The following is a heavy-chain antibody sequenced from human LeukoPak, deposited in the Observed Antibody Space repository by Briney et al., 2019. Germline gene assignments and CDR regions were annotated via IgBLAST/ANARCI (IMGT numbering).Heavy chain of an antibody. CDR3: ARGFGELFY. V-gene: IGHV3-48*01. Sequence: GGSLRLSCAASGFTFSTNSINWVRQAPGKGLEWVSYISSSSSTIYYADSVKGRFTISRDNAKNSLYLQLNSLRAEDTAVYYCARGFGELFYWGQGTLVTVSS. D-gene: IGHD3-10*01. J-gene: IGHJ4*02. CDR2: ISSSSSTI. CDR1: GFTFSTNS.